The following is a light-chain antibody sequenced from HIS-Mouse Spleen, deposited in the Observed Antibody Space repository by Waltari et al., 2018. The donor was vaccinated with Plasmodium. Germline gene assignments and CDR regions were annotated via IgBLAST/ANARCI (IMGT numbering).Light chain of an antibody. CDR2: GAS. Sequence: EIVMTQSPATLSVSPGERATLSCRASQSVSSNLAWYQQKPGQAPSPLIYGASTRATGSPARFSGSGSGTEFTLTISSLQSEDFAVYYCQQYNNWSFTFGPGTKVDIK. J-gene: IGKJ3*01. CDR1: QSVSSN. CDR3: QQYNNWSFT. V-gene: IGKV3-15*01.